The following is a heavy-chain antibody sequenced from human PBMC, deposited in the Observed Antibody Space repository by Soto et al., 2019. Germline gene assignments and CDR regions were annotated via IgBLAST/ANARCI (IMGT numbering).Heavy chain of an antibody. V-gene: IGHV3-23*01. CDR2: ISGSGGST. D-gene: IGHD4-17*01. CDR3: AKDPDGDYAWYYMDV. Sequence: EVQLLESGGGLVQPGGSLRLSCAASGFTFSSYAMSWVRQAPGKGLEWVSAISGSGGSTYYADSVKGRFTISRDNSKNTLYLQMNSLRAENTAVYYCAKDPDGDYAWYYMDVWGKGTTVTVSS. J-gene: IGHJ6*03. CDR1: GFTFSSYA.